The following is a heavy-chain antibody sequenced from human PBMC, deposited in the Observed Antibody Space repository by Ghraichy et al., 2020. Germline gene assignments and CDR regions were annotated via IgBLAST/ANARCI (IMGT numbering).Heavy chain of an antibody. V-gene: IGHV4-31*03. CDR2: IYYSGST. CDR3: AREGGHWEGIRSYYYGMDV. D-gene: IGHD1-26*01. J-gene: IGHJ6*02. CDR1: GGSISSGGYY. Sequence: SETLSLTCTVSGGSISSGGYYWSWIRQHPGKGLEWIGYIYYSGSTYYNPSLKSRVTISVDTSKNQFSLKLSSVTAADTAVYYCAREGGHWEGIRSYYYGMDVWGQGTTVTVSS.